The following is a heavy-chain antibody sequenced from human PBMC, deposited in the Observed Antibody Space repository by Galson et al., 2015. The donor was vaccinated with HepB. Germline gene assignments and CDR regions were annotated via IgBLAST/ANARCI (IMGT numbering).Heavy chain of an antibody. CDR3: AKVWRPYTYYDAFDI. J-gene: IGHJ3*02. CDR2: ISYDGNDK. D-gene: IGHD2-2*02. V-gene: IGHV3-30*18. Sequence: SLRLSCAASGFTFSHYGIHWARQAPGKGLEWVAVISYDGNDKYYVDSVKGRFTISRDNSRSTLFLQMNSLRTEDTAVYYCAKVWRPYTYYDAFDIWGPGTMVTVSS. CDR1: GFTFSHYG.